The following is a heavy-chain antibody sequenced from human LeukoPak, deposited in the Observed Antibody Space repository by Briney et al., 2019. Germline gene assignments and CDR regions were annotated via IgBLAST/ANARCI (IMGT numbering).Heavy chain of an antibody. Sequence: SVKVSCKASGGTFSSYTISWVRQAPGQGLEWMGRISPILGIANYPQKFQGRVTITADKSTSTAYMELSSLRSEDTAVYYCARGLPSGTTGTTPSWGQGTLVTVSS. J-gene: IGHJ4*02. CDR3: ARGLPSGTTGTTPS. CDR2: ISPILGIA. V-gene: IGHV1-69*02. D-gene: IGHD1-1*01. CDR1: GGTFSSYT.